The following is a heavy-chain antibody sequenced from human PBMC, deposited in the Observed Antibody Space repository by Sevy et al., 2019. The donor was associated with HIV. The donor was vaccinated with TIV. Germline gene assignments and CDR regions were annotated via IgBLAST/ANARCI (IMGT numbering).Heavy chain of an antibody. D-gene: IGHD3-10*01. CDR2: ISGSGGST. CDR3: AKLRGPGGSGSKSGYYFDY. J-gene: IGHJ4*02. CDR1: GFTFSSYA. Sequence: GGSLRLSCAASGFTFSSYAMSWVRQAPGKGLEWVSAISGSGGSTYYADSVKGRFTISRDNSKNTLYLQMKSLRAEDTAVYYCAKLRGPGGSGSKSGYYFDYWGQGTLVTVSS. V-gene: IGHV3-23*01.